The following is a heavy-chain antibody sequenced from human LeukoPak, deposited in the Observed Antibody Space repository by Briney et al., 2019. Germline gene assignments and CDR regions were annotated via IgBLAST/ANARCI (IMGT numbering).Heavy chain of an antibody. CDR1: GGSISSSSYY. V-gene: IGHV4-39*01. CDR2: IYYSGST. CDR3: ARRLTHDY. Sequence: SETLSLTCTVSGGSISSSSYYWGWIRQPPGKGLEWIGSIYYSGSTYYNPSLKSRVTISVDTSKNQFSLKLSSVTAADTAVYYCARRLTHDYWGQGTLVTVSS. D-gene: IGHD2-21*02. J-gene: IGHJ4*02.